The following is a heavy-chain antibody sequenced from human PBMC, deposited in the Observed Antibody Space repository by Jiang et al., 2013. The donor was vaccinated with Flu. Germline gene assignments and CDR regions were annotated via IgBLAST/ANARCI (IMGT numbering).Heavy chain of an antibody. CDR3: ARRGYSFDYFDS. CDR1: GYSFSNYW. V-gene: IGHV5-51*01. J-gene: IGHJ4*02. D-gene: IGHD5-18*01. CDR2: IFPGDSDA. Sequence: GAEVKKPGESLKISCKGSGYSFSNYWIGWVRQMPGKGLEWMGIIFPGDSDARYSPSFQGQVTISADKSINTAYLHWSSLKASDTAVYYCARRGYSFDYFDSWGQGTLVTV.